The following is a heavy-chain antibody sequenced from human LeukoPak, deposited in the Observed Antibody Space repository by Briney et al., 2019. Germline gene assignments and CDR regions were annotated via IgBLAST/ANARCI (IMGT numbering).Heavy chain of an antibody. V-gene: IGHV3-30*02. Sequence: PGGSLRLSCAASGFTFSSYGMHWVRQAPGKGLEWVAFIRYDGSNKYYADSVKGRFTISRGNSKNTLYLQMNSLRAEDTAVYYCAKISRYSSGWFYYMDVWGKGTTVTVSS. CDR1: GFTFSSYG. D-gene: IGHD6-19*01. J-gene: IGHJ6*03. CDR2: IRYDGSNK. CDR3: AKISRYSSGWFYYMDV.